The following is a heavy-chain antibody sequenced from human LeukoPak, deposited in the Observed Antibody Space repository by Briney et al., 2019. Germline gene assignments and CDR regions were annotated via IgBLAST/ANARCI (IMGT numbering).Heavy chain of an antibody. CDR3: ARGSDDSTPIGLD. D-gene: IGHD3-22*01. CDR1: GYTFTGYY. Sequence: GASVKVSCKTSGYTFTGYYMHWVRQAPGQGLEWMGWINLNSGGTNYAQTFQGRVTMTRDTSISAAYMDLSRLRSDDTAVYYCARGSDDSTPIGLDWGQGTLVTVSS. V-gene: IGHV1-2*02. CDR2: INLNSGGT. J-gene: IGHJ4*02.